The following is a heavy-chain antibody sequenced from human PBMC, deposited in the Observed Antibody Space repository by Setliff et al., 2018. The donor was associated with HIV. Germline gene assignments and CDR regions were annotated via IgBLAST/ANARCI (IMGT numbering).Heavy chain of an antibody. J-gene: IGHJ4*02. CDR3: ATELFIVVAGHTPTFDY. Sequence: PSETLSLTCVVSGGSITSSPFYWGWIRQPPGKGLEWIGYIYYSRITNYNPSLESRVTISRDTSKNQFSLKLSSVTAADTAVYYCATELFIVVAGHTPTFDYWGQGTLVTVSS. CDR1: GGSITSSPFY. V-gene: IGHV4-61*05. CDR2: IYYSRIT. D-gene: IGHD6-19*01.